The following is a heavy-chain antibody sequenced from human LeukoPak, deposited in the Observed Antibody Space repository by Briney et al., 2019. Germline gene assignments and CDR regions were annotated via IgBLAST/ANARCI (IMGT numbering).Heavy chain of an antibody. CDR2: VYYYRGST. V-gene: IGHV4-31*03. J-gene: IGHJ4*02. Sequence: SETLSLTCTVSGGSINTGGNSWSWIRQHPGKGLEWIGDVYYYRGSTHYTPSLKSRLTISIDTSKNQFSLRLSSMTAADTAVYFCARLFASGGYYYLDYWGQGTLVTVSS. CDR3: ARLFASGGYYYLDY. CDR1: GGSINTGGNS. D-gene: IGHD3-22*01.